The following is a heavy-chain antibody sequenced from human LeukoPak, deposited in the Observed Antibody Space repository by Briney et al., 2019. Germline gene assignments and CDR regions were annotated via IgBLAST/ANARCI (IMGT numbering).Heavy chain of an antibody. V-gene: IGHV4-4*07. CDR2: IYTSGST. D-gene: IGHD3-16*01. CDR1: GGSISSYY. Sequence: SETLSLTCTVSGGSISSYYWSWIRQPAGKGLEWIGRIYTSGSTNYNPSLKSRVTISVDTSKNQFSLKLSSVTAADTAVYYCARTPAMYYDYVWGSYSHWFDPWGQGTLVTVSS. CDR3: ARTPAMYYDYVWGSYSHWFDP. J-gene: IGHJ5*02.